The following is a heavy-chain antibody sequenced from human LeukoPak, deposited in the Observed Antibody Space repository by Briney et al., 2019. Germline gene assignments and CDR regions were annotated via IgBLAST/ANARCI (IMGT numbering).Heavy chain of an antibody. CDR2: ISYDGSNK. Sequence: GGSLRLSCAASGFTFSSYALHWVRQAPGKGLEWVAVISYDGSNKYYADSVKGRFTISRDDSKNTLYLQMNSLRAEDTAVYYCARETNPEIYGDSPNWFDPWGQGTLVTVSS. CDR1: GFTFSSYA. D-gene: IGHD4-17*01. J-gene: IGHJ5*02. CDR3: ARETNPEIYGDSPNWFDP. V-gene: IGHV3-30-3*01.